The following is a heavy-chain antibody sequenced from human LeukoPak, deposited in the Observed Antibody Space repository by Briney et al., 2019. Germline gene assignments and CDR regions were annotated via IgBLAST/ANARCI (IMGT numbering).Heavy chain of an antibody. CDR3: ARERCGDTTCYFDY. Sequence: PSETLSLTCTVSGGFISSYYWSWIRQAPGKGLEWIGYVYYTGSTNYNPSLKSRVTISVDTSKNQFSLELSSVTAADTAVYYCARERCGDTTCYFDYWGQGTLVTVSS. V-gene: IGHV4-59*12. J-gene: IGHJ4*02. CDR1: GGFISSYY. CDR2: VYYTGST. D-gene: IGHD2-21*01.